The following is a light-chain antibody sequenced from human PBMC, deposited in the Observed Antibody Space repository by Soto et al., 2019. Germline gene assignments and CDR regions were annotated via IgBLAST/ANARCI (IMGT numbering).Light chain of an antibody. CDR2: EVT. V-gene: IGLV2-8*01. J-gene: IGLJ3*02. CDR3: SSFAGTVWV. Sequence: QSALTQPTSASGSPGQSVTISCTGTSSDIGGYDHVSWYQQHPGKAPKVMIYEVTKRPSGVPDRFSGSKAGNTASLTVFGLQAEDEADYYCSSFAGTVWVFGGGTKLTVL. CDR1: SSDIGGYDH.